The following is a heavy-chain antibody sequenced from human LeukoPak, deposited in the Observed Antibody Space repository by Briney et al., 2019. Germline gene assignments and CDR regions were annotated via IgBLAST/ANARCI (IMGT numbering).Heavy chain of an antibody. J-gene: IGHJ6*04. D-gene: IGHD3-10*02. CDR3: AELGITMIGGV. CDR2: ISSSGSTI. V-gene: IGHV3-48*03. CDR1: GFTFSTYA. Sequence: GGSLRLSCAASGFTFSTYAMAWVRQAPGKGLEWVSYISSSGSTIYYADSVKGRFTISRDNAKNSLYLQMNSLRAEDTAVYYCAELGITMIGGVWGKGTTVTISS.